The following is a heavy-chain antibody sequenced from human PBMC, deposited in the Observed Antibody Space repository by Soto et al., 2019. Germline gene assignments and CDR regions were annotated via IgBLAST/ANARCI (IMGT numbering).Heavy chain of an antibody. Sequence: GGSLRLSCAASGFTFSSYSMNWVRQAPGKGLEWVSYISSSSTIYYADSVKGRFTISRDNAKNSLYLQMNSLRDEDTAVYYCARDLQLWPTGVDYWGQGTLVTVSS. CDR1: GFTFSSYS. J-gene: IGHJ4*02. CDR2: ISSSSTI. CDR3: ARDLQLWPTGVDY. D-gene: IGHD5-18*01. V-gene: IGHV3-48*02.